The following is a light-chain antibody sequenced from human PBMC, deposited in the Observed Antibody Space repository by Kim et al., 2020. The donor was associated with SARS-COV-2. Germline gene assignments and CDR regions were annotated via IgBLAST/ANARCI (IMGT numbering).Light chain of an antibody. V-gene: IGKV3-11*01. J-gene: IGKJ4*01. Sequence: EVVLTQSPATLSLSPGERATLSCRASQGIATYLAWYQQKPGQAPRLLIYDASNTATGIPDRFRGSGSGTDFTLTISSLEPEDFAVYYCQQRSNWPRLTFGGGTKLEIK. CDR3: QQRSNWPRLT. CDR2: DAS. CDR1: QGIATY.